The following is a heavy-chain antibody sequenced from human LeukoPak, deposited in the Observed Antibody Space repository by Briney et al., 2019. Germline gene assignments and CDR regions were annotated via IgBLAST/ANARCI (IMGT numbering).Heavy chain of an antibody. D-gene: IGHD2-21*01. J-gene: IGHJ6*03. V-gene: IGHV3-23*01. CDR1: GFTFRSFA. CDR3: AKKEGDTYFSWYIDV. CDR2: IIGSGRTT. Sequence: GGSLRLSCAASGFTFRSFAMSWVRQAPGKGLEWVSGIIGSGRTTFYADSVKGRFTISRDNSKNSLYLQMNSLRAEDTAIYYCAKKEGDTYFSWYIDVWGKGTTVTVPS.